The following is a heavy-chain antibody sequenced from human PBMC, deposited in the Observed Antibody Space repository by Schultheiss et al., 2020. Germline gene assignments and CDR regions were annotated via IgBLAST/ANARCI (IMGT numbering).Heavy chain of an antibody. V-gene: IGHV4-39*07. CDR2: IYYSGST. J-gene: IGHJ5*02. CDR1: GGSISSSSYY. CDR3: ARRVKTRYPFDP. Sequence: SETLSLTCTVSGGSISSSSYYWGWIRQPPGKGLEWIGSIYYSGSTNYNPSLKSRVTISVDTSKNQFSLKLSSVTAADTAVYYCARRVKTRYPFDPWGQGTLVTVSS. D-gene: IGHD1-1*01.